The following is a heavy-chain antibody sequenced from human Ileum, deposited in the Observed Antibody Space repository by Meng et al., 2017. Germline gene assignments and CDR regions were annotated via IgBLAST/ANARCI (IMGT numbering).Heavy chain of an antibody. J-gene: IGHJ4*02. CDR1: GASVTTSHYQ. D-gene: IGHD7-27*01. Sequence: QAQLRESGPGLVRPSETLSLICTVSGASVTTSHYQWGWIRQPPGKGLEWIGYASTNYNPSLKSRLTISLDTSKNQVSLKLTSVTAADTAVYYCARDHWGSLDYWGQGILVTVSS. CDR2: AST. V-gene: IGHV4-61*01. CDR3: ARDHWGSLDY.